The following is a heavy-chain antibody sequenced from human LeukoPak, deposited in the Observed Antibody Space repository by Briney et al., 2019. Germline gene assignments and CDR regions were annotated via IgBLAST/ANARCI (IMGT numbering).Heavy chain of an antibody. CDR3: ARWIAAAGTLHYFDY. D-gene: IGHD6-13*01. CDR2: IYYSGNT. J-gene: IGHJ4*02. Sequence: PSETLSLTCTVSGGSISSSSYYWGWIRQPPGKGLEWIGSIYYSGNTYYNPSLKSRVTISVDTSKNQFSLKLSSVTAADTAVYYCARWIAAAGTLHYFDYWGQGTLVTVSS. V-gene: IGHV4-39*07. CDR1: GGSISSSSYY.